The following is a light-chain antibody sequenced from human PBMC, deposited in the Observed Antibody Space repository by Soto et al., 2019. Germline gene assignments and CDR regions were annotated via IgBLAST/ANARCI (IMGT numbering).Light chain of an antibody. CDR3: HERSNCPRTA. J-gene: IGKJ1*01. CDR1: QSISTF. Sequence: EIVLTQSPATLSLSPGERATLSCRTSQSISTFLAWYQQRPGQAPRLLIYGASHRASGIPARFSGSGSGTDFTLTISSLEPEDFSVYYCHERSNCPRTAFGQGTKVEI. V-gene: IGKV3-11*01. CDR2: GAS.